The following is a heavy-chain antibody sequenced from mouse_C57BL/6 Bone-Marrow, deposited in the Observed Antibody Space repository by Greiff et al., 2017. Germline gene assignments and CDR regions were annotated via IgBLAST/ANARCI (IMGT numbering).Heavy chain of an antibody. V-gene: IGHV10-1*01. Sequence: VKDRFTISRDDSESMLYLQMNNLKTEDTAMYYCVRQTVVADYYAMDYWGQGTSVTVSS. D-gene: IGHD1-1*01. CDR3: VRQTVVADYYAMDY. J-gene: IGHJ4*01.